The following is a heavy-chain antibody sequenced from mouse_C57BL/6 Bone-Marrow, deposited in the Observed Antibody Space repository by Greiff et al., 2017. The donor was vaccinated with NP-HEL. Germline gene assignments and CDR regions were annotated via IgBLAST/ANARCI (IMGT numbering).Heavy chain of an antibody. V-gene: IGHV5-12*01. J-gene: IGHJ3*01. Sequence: LKESGGGLVQPGGSLKLSCAASGFTFSDYYMYWVRQTPEKRLEWVAYISNGGGSTYYPDTVKGRFTISRDNAKNTLYLQMSRLKSEDTAMYYCARPLHYYGFRFAYWGQGTLVTVSA. D-gene: IGHD1-1*01. CDR1: GFTFSDYY. CDR3: ARPLHYYGFRFAY. CDR2: ISNGGGST.